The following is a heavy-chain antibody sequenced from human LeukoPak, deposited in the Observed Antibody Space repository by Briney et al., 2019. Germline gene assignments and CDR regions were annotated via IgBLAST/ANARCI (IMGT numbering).Heavy chain of an antibody. V-gene: IGHV4-4*07. CDR1: GGSISSYY. Sequence: SETLSLTCTVSGGSISSYYWSWIRQPAGKGLEWIGRVSNSGTTNYNPSLTTRVSMAVDTSNNQLSMTLSSVTAADTALYYCARGRYYFEDWGQGTLVTVSS. J-gene: IGHJ4*02. CDR3: ARGRYYFED. CDR2: VSNSGTT.